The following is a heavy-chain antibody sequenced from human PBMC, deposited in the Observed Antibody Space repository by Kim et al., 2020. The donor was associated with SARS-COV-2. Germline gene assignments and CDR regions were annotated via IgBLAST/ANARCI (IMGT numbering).Heavy chain of an antibody. Sequence: EKYYVDSVKGLFTISRDNAKNSLYLQMNSLRVEDTAVYYCARILGGDFDYWGQGTLVTVSS. CDR2: EK. V-gene: IGHV3-7*03. D-gene: IGHD7-27*01. J-gene: IGHJ4*02. CDR3: ARILGGDFDY.